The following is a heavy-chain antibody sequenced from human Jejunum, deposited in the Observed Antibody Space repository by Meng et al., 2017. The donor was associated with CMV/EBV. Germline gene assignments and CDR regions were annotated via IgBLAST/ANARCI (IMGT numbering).Heavy chain of an antibody. CDR3: ARGRRKYIADPDFFDY. CDR2: INPNSDGT. CDR1: GFTVPAFH. D-gene: IGHD1-1*01. Sequence: SGFTVPAFHLHFVRQAPGQGLEWVGRINPNSDGTNYAQNFQGRVSLTRDTSITTAYMELSGLTSDDTAVYYCARGRRKYIADPDFFDYWGQGTLVTVSS. V-gene: IGHV1-2*06. J-gene: IGHJ4*02.